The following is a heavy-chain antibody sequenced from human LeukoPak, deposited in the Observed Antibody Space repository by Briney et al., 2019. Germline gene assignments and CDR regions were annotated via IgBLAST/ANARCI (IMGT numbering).Heavy chain of an antibody. D-gene: IGHD3-9*01. CDR1: GGSFSGYY. V-gene: IGHV4-34*01. Sequence: SETLSLTCAVYGGSFSGYYWSWIRQPPGKGLEWIGEINHSGSTNYNPSLKSRVTISVDTSKNQFSLKLSSVTAAGTAVYYCARVGYFDWLLDYWGQGTLVTVSS. CDR3: ARVGYFDWLLDY. CDR2: INHSGST. J-gene: IGHJ4*02.